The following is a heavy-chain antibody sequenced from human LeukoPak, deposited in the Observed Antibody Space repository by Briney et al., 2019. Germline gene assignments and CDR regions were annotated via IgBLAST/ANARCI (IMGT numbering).Heavy chain of an antibody. J-gene: IGHJ4*02. V-gene: IGHV3-21*01. CDR2: ISSSSSYI. Sequence: GGSLRLSCAASGFTFSSYSMNWVRQAPGKGLEWVSSISSSSSYIYYADSVKGRFTISRDNAKNSLYLQMNSLRAEDTAVYYCARDGGKYSSSYLLYWGQGTLVTASS. CDR3: ARDGGKYSSSYLLY. D-gene: IGHD6-6*01. CDR1: GFTFSSYS.